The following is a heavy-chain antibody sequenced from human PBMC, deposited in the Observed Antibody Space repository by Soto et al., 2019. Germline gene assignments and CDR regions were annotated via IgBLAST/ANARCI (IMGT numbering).Heavy chain of an antibody. CDR3: AKGTAATY. Sequence: GGSLRLSCAASGFTFSSYAMNWVRQAPGKGLEWVSYISSTSSTIYYVDSVKGRFTISRDNAKNSLYLQMNSLRAEDTAVYYCAKGTAATYWGQGTLVTVSS. V-gene: IGHV3-48*01. CDR1: GFTFSSYA. CDR2: ISSTSSTI. J-gene: IGHJ4*02. D-gene: IGHD6-13*01.